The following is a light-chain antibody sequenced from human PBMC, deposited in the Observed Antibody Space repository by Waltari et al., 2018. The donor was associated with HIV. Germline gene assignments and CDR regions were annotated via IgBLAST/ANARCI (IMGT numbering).Light chain of an antibody. J-gene: IGLJ3*02. CDR3: AAWDDSLNGPV. CDR2: SNN. CDR1: RSNTGSNT. V-gene: IGLV1-44*01. Sequence: QSVLTQPPSASGTPGQRATIPCSGSRSNTGSNTVNWYQQLPGTAPKLLIYSNNQRPSGVPDRFSGSKSGTSASLAISGLQSEDEADYYCAAWDDSLNGPVFGGGTKLTVL.